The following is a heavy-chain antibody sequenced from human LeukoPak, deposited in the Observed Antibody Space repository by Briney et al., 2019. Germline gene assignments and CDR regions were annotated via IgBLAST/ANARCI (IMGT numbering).Heavy chain of an antibody. CDR2: IKQDGSEK. J-gene: IGHJ4*02. V-gene: IGHV3-7*01. D-gene: IGHD1-7*01. CDR3: ARAGSNWNYVY. CDR1: GFTFRGFL. Sequence: GGSLRLSCAASGFTFRGFLMSWVRQIPGKGLEWVANIKQDGSEKYYADALKGRFTISRDNTKNSLSLQMNSQIVEDTAVYYCARAGSNWNYVYWGQGTLVTVSS.